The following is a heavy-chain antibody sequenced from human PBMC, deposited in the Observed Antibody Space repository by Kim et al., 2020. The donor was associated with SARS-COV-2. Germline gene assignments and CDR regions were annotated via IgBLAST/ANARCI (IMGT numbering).Heavy chain of an antibody. CDR1: GGSFSGYY. J-gene: IGHJ4*02. D-gene: IGHD3-16*01. Sequence: SETLSLTCAVYGGSFSGYYWSWIRQPPGKGLEWIGEINHSGSTNYNPSLKSRVTISLDTSKNQSSLLLSTVPAADTAAYYCARVGDYVWGSADYWGQGTL. CDR3: ARVGDYVWGSADY. CDR2: INHSGST. V-gene: IGHV4-34*01.